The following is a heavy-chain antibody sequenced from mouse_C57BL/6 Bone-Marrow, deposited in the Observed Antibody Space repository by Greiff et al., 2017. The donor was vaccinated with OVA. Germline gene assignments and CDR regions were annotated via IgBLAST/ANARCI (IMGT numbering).Heavy chain of an antibody. CDR3: ARTVVADWYFDV. D-gene: IGHD1-1*01. V-gene: IGHV5-15*01. CDR2: ISNLAYSI. J-gene: IGHJ1*03. Sequence: DVQLVESGGGLVQPGGSLKLSCAASGFTFSDYGMAWVRQAPRKGPEWVAFISNLAYSIYYADTVTGRFTISRENVKNTLYLEMSSLGSGDTAMYYCARTVVADWYFDVWGTGTTVTVSS. CDR1: GFTFSDYG.